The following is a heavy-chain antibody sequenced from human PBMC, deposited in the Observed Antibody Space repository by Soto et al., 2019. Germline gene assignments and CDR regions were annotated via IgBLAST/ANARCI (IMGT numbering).Heavy chain of an antibody. CDR2: IYYSGST. Sequence: QVQLQESGPGLVKPSQTLSLTCTVSGGSISSGGYYWSWIRQHPGKGLEWIGYIYYSGSTYYNPSLKSRVTISVDTSKNQFSLKLSSVTAADTAVYYCAREGTLGSYYYGMDVWGQGTTVTVSS. CDR1: GGSISSGGYY. D-gene: IGHD3-16*01. V-gene: IGHV4-31*03. J-gene: IGHJ6*02. CDR3: AREGTLGSYYYGMDV.